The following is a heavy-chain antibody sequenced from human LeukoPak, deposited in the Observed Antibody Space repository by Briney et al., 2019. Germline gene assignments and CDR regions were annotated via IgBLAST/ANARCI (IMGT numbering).Heavy chain of an antibody. Sequence: SETLSLTCTVSGDSISSSDYYWAWIRQPPGKGLEWIGSIYYSGSTNYNPSLNSRVTISVDTSKNQFSLKLSSVTAADTAVYYCARNSDYYYMDVWGKGTTVTVSS. V-gene: IGHV4-39*07. J-gene: IGHJ6*03. CDR1: GDSISSSDYY. CDR3: ARNSDYYYMDV. CDR2: IYYSGST. D-gene: IGHD1-7*01.